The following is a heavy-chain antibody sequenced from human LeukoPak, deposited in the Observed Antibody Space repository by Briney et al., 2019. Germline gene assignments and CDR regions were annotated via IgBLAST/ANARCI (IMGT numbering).Heavy chain of an antibody. CDR2: IYYSGST. Sequence: SETLSLTCSVLRDSIRSSNYYWGWIRQPLGKGLEWIGSIYYSGSTYYNPSLEGRGTMSIDTSNNQFSLKLTSATATDTAVYYCMRLFYYDSSGPPSWGQGTLVTVSS. J-gene: IGHJ5*02. D-gene: IGHD3-22*01. V-gene: IGHV4-39*01. CDR3: MRLFYYDSSGPPS. CDR1: RDSIRSSNYY.